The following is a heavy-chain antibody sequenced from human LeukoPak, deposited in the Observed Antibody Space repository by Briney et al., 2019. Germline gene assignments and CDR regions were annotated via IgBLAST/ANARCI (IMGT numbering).Heavy chain of an antibody. J-gene: IGHJ4*02. CDR2: INTNTGNP. Sequence: ASVKVSCKASGYTFTSYAMNWVRQAPGQGLEWTGWINTNTGNPTYAQGFTGRFVFSLDTSVSTAYMQISSLKAEDTAVYHCARAGVGGKWLVLDYWGQGTLVTVSS. V-gene: IGHV7-4-1*02. D-gene: IGHD6-19*01. CDR1: GYTFTSYA. CDR3: ARAGVGGKWLVLDY.